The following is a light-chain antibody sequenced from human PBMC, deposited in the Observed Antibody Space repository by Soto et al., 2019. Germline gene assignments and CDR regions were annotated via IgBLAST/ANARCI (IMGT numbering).Light chain of an antibody. Sequence: SYELTQPPSVSVSPGQRATITCSGDQLGDKYVCWYQQKPGQSPVLVIYQDAKRPSGIPERFSGSNSGTTATLTIGGTQALDEADYYCQAWDSGTVVFGGGTKLTVL. CDR3: QAWDSGTVV. J-gene: IGLJ2*01. CDR2: QDA. V-gene: IGLV3-1*01. CDR1: QLGDKY.